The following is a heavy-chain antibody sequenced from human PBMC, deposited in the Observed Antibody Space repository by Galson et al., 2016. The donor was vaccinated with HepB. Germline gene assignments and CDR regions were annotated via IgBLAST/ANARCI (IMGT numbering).Heavy chain of an antibody. J-gene: IGHJ4*02. D-gene: IGHD4-17*01. CDR1: GFSLSTTGVG. CDR3: AHTGDFDDHDATGRSDFGY. V-gene: IGHV2-5*02. CDR2: IYWDNDK. Sequence: PALVKPTQTLTLTCTFSGFSLSTTGVGVAWIRQPPGKALEWLAPIYWDNDKRYSPPLKSRLSITKDTSENEVGLTMANMDPVDTATYFCAHTGDFDDHDATGRSDFGYWGQGIMVTVSS.